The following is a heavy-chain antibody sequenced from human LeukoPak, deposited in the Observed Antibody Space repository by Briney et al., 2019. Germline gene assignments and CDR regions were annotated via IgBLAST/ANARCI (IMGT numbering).Heavy chain of an antibody. CDR2: INWNGGST. CDR3: ARRVGTVTEGYYFDY. V-gene: IGHV3-20*04. Sequence: GGSLRFSCAASGFTFDDYGMSWVRQAPGKGLEWVSGINWNGGSTGYADSVKGRFTISRDNAKNSLYLQMNSLRAEDTALYYCARRVGTVTEGYYFDYWGQGTLVTVSS. J-gene: IGHJ4*02. CDR1: GFTFDDYG. D-gene: IGHD5-18*01.